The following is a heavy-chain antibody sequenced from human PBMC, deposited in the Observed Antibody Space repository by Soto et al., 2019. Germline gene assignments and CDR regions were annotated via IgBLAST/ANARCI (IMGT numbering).Heavy chain of an antibody. CDR2: ISAYNGNT. Sequence: ASVKVSCKASGHTFTSYGISWVRQAPGQGLEWMGWISAYNGNTNYAQKLQGRVTMTTDTSTSTAYMELRSLRSDDTAVYYCARASDYYDSSGYYYEPYYFDYWGQGTLVTVSS. CDR3: ARASDYYDSSGYYYEPYYFDY. D-gene: IGHD3-22*01. J-gene: IGHJ4*02. V-gene: IGHV1-18*04. CDR1: GHTFTSYG.